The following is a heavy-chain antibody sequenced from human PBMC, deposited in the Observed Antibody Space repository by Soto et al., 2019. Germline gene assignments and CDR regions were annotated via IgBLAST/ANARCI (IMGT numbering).Heavy chain of an antibody. Sequence: SVKVSCKASGGTFSSYTISWVRQAPGQGLEWMGRIIPILGIANYAQKFQGRVTITADKSTSTAYMELSSLRSEDTAVYYCARIHDSSGYYERFDYWGQGTLVTVSS. V-gene: IGHV1-69*02. J-gene: IGHJ4*02. D-gene: IGHD3-22*01. CDR2: IIPILGIA. CDR3: ARIHDSSGYYERFDY. CDR1: GGTFSSYT.